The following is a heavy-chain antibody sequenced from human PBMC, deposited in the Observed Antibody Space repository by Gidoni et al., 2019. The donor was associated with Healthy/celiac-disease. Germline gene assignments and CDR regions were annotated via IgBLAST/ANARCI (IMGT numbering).Heavy chain of an antibody. V-gene: IGHV1-18*01. J-gene: IGHJ2*01. CDR2: IRAYNGNT. CDR3: AREAGIVLMDASDWYFDL. CDR1: GYTFTSYD. Sequence: QVQLVQSGSEVTKPGASVKVSCKASGYTFTSYDISWVRQAPGQGLEWMGWIRAYNGNTNYAQKLQGRVTMTTDTSTSTDYMELRSLRSDDTAVYYCAREAGIVLMDASDWYFDLWGRGTLVTVSS. D-gene: IGHD2-8*01.